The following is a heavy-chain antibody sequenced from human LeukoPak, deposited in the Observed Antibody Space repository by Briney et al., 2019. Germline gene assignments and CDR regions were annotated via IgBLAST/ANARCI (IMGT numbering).Heavy chain of an antibody. Sequence: ASVKVSCKASGYTFTGYYMHRVRQAPGQGLEWMGWINPNSGGTNYAQKFQGRVTMTKDTSISTAYMELSRLRSDDTAVYYCARESYYDSSGYPDYWGQGTLVTVSS. CDR2: INPNSGGT. D-gene: IGHD3-22*01. CDR3: ARESYYDSSGYPDY. J-gene: IGHJ4*02. V-gene: IGHV1-2*02. CDR1: GYTFTGYY.